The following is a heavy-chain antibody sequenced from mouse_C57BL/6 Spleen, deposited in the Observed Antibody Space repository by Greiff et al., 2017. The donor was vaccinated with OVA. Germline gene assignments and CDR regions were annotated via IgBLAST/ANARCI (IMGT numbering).Heavy chain of an antibody. D-gene: IGHD2-5*01. Sequence: EVQLVESGGDLVKPGGSLKLSCAASGFTFSSYGMSWVRQTPDKRLEWVATISSGGSYTYYPDSVTVRFTISRDNAKNTLYLQMSSLKSEDTAMYYCAREDYSNYGWFAYWGQGTLVTVSA. CDR1: GFTFSSYG. V-gene: IGHV5-6*01. CDR3: AREDYSNYGWFAY. CDR2: ISSGGSYT. J-gene: IGHJ3*01.